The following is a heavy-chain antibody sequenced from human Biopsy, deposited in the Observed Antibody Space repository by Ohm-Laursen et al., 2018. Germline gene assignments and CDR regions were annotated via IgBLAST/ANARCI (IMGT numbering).Heavy chain of an antibody. Sequence: ASSVKVSCNASGYNFANYYINWVRKVPGQGLEWLGVVNPVAEATMYAQKFQDRITLTRDASTNTVYMDLTSLTSEDTAVYYCARESPLRLGVCGAIRCFKEVFGMDVWGQGTTVIVSS. CDR2: VNPVAEAT. J-gene: IGHJ6*02. CDR1: GYNFANYY. V-gene: IGHV1-46*01. CDR3: ARESPLRLGVCGAIRCFKEVFGMDV. D-gene: IGHD2-21*01.